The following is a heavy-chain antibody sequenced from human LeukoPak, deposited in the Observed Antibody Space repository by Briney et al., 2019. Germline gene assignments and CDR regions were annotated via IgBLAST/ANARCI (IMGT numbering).Heavy chain of an antibody. J-gene: IGHJ4*02. Sequence: ASVKVSCKASGYTLTELSMHWVRQAPGKGLEWMGGFDPEDGETIYAQKFQGRVTMTEDTSTDTAYMELSSLRAEDTAVYYCARLAGAGIAAAGSLDYWGQGTLVTVSS. CDR1: GYTLTELS. V-gene: IGHV1-24*01. CDR2: FDPEDGET. D-gene: IGHD6-13*01. CDR3: ARLAGAGIAAAGSLDY.